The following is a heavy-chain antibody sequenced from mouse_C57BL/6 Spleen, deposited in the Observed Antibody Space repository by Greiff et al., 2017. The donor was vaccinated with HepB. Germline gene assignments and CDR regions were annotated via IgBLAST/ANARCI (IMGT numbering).Heavy chain of an antibody. J-gene: IGHJ3*01. CDR1: GYAFSSSW. Sequence: QVQLQHSGPELVKPGASVKISCKASGYAFSSSWMNWVKQRPGKGLEWIGRIYPGDGDTNYNGKFKGKATLTADKSSSTAYMQLSSLTSEDSAVYFCARCQGPGQDYYGSSSFAYWGQGTLVTVSA. CDR2: IYPGDGDT. CDR3: ARCQGPGQDYYGSSSFAY. D-gene: IGHD1-1*01. V-gene: IGHV1-82*01.